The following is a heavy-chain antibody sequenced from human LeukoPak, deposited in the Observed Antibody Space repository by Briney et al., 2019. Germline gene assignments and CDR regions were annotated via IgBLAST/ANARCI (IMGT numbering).Heavy chain of an antibody. CDR1: GFMFRSYW. D-gene: IGHD3-3*02. CDR3: ARVRPAISY. J-gene: IGHJ4*02. Sequence: GGSLRLSCGASGFMFRSYWMSWVRQAPGKGLEWVANIKEDGSEKHHVDSVKGRFTISRDNAKNSLYLQMNSLRAEDTAVYYCARVRPAISYWGQGTQVTVSS. CDR2: IKEDGSEK. V-gene: IGHV3-7*01.